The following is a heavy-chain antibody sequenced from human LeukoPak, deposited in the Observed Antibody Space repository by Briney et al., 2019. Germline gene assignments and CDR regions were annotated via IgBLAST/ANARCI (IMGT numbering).Heavy chain of an antibody. D-gene: IGHD5-24*01. Sequence: SETLSLTCSVSGGSTSDTNHYWGWIRQPPGEGLEWIGSINHSGSTYYNPSLKSRATISVDTSKNQFSLKLSSVTAADTAVYYCARAGRDGYNFYLDYWGQGTLVTVSS. CDR2: INHSGST. CDR3: ARAGRDGYNFYLDY. CDR1: GGSTSDTNHY. J-gene: IGHJ4*02. V-gene: IGHV4-39*01.